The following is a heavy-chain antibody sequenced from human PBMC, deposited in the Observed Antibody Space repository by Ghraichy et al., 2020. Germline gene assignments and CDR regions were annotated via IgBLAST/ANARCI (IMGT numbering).Heavy chain of an antibody. CDR3: ARAPRAFDI. J-gene: IGHJ3*02. CDR2: IYRDGST. CDR1: GFTVSSKY. V-gene: IGHV3-53*01. Sequence: GSLRLSCEASGFTVSSKYMTWVRQAPGKGLEWVSVIYRDGSTYYADSVKGRFTISRDNSKNTLYLQMNSLRAEDTAVYYCARAPRAFDIWGQGTMVTVSS.